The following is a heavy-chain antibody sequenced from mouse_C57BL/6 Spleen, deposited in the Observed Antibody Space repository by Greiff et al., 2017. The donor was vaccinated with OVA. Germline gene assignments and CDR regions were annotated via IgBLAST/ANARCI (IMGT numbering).Heavy chain of an antibody. Sequence: QVQLQQPGAELVRPGSSVKLSCKASGYTFTSYWMDWVKQRPGQGLEWIGNIYPSDSETHYNQKFKDKATLTVDKSSSTAYMQLSSLTSEDSAVYYCASGGYGPWCAYWGQGTLVTVSA. V-gene: IGHV1-61*01. CDR2: IYPSDSET. D-gene: IGHD1-1*02. J-gene: IGHJ3*01. CDR3: ASGGYGPWCAY. CDR1: GYTFTSYW.